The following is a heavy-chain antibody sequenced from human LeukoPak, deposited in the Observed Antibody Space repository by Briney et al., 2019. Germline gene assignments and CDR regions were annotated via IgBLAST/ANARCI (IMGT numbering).Heavy chain of an antibody. D-gene: IGHD5-24*01. CDR2: ISTSGSTI. Sequence: GGSLRLSCAASGFTFSSYEMNWVRQAPGKGLEWVSYISTSGSTIHYADSVKGRFTFSRDNVKNSMCLQMDSLRAEDTAVYYCASRQSYTGYNYWGQGTLVTVSS. J-gene: IGHJ4*02. V-gene: IGHV3-48*03. CDR3: ASRQSYTGYNY. CDR1: GFTFSSYE.